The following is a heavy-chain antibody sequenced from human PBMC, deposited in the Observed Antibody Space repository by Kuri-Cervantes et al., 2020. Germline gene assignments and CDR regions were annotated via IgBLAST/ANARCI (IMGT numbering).Heavy chain of an antibody. V-gene: IGHV1-69*13. Sequence: SVKVSCKASGYTFTSYDINWVRQAPGQGLEWMGGIIPIFGTANYAQKFQGRVTITADESTSTAYMELSSLRSEDTAVYYCAAGEGDRARGIVVVYNDYWGQGTLVTVSS. CDR1: GYTFTSYD. CDR2: IIPIFGTA. J-gene: IGHJ4*02. D-gene: IGHD3-22*01. CDR3: AAGEGDRARGIVVVYNDY.